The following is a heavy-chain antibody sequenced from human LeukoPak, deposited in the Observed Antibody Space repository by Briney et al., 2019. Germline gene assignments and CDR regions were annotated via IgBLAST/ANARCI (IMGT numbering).Heavy chain of an antibody. V-gene: IGHV4-59*12. J-gene: IGHJ4*02. CDR3: ARVSSGWYVGIDY. CDR1: GGSISSYY. D-gene: IGHD6-19*01. Sequence: SETLSLTRTVSGGSISSYYWSWIRQPPGKGLEWIGYIYYSGSTNYNPSLKSRVTVSVDTSKNQFSLKLSSVTAADTAVYYCARVSSGWYVGIDYWGQGTPVTVSS. CDR2: IYYSGST.